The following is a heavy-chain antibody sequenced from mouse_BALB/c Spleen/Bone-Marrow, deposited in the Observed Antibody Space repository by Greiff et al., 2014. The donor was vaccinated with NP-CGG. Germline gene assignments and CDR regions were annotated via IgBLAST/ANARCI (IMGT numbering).Heavy chain of an antibody. V-gene: IGHV6-6*02. Sequence: DVKLVESGGGLVQPGGSMKLSCVASGFTFSNYWMNWVRQSPEKGLDWVAEIRLKSNNYATHYAESVKGRFTISRDDSKSSVYLQMNNLRAEDTGIHYCTRDYSYWGQGTLVTVSA. CDR1: GFTFSNYW. CDR3: TRDYSY. D-gene: IGHD1-1*01. CDR2: IRLKSNNYAT. J-gene: IGHJ3*01.